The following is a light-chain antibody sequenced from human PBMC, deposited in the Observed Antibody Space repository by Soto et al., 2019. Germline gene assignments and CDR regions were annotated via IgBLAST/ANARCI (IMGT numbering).Light chain of an antibody. CDR3: QQYNDWPLT. J-gene: IGKJ1*01. CDR2: GAF. V-gene: IGKV3-15*01. CDR1: QSVRSN. Sequence: ELVMTQSPVTLSESPGERATLSCRASQSVRSNLAWYQQKPGQAPSLLIYGAFTRATGIPTRFSGTGSGTEFTLTISSLQSEDFALYYCQQYNDWPLTFGQGTKVDI.